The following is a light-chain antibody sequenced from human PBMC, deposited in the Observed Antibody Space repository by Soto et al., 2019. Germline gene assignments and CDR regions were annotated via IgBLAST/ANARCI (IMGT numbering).Light chain of an antibody. Sequence: EIVLTQSPGTLSLSPGERATLSCRASQSVSSSYLAWYQQKPGQAPGLLIYGASSRATGIPDRFSGSGSGTDFTLTISRLEPEDFAVYYCQQYGSSLLTFGGGTKVEIK. CDR3: QQYGSSLLT. CDR2: GAS. V-gene: IGKV3-20*01. CDR1: QSVSSSY. J-gene: IGKJ4*01.